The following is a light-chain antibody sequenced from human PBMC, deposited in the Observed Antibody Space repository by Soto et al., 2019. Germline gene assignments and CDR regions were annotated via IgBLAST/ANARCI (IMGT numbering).Light chain of an antibody. CDR3: SSYAGSSTWV. V-gene: IGLV2-8*01. J-gene: IGLJ3*02. CDR2: GVS. Sequence: QSALTQPPSASGSPGQSVTIPCTGTVGSNNYVSWYQQYPGKAPKLMIYGVSKRPSGVPDRFSGSKSGNTASLTVSGLQAEDEADYYCSSYAGSSTWVFGGGTKLTVL. CDR1: VGSNNY.